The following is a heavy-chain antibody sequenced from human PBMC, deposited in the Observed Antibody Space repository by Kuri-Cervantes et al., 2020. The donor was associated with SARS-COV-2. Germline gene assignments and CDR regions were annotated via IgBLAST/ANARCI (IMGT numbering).Heavy chain of an antibody. V-gene: IGHV1-18*04. Sequence: ASVKVSCKASGYTFTSYYMHWVRQAPGQGLEWMGWISAYNGNTNYAQKLQGRVTMTTDTSTSTAYMELRSLRSDDTAVYYCASEAGDRESYSDYWGQGTLVTVSS. J-gene: IGHJ4*02. D-gene: IGHD3-16*01. CDR1: GYTFTSYY. CDR3: ASEAGDRESYSDY. CDR2: ISAYNGNT.